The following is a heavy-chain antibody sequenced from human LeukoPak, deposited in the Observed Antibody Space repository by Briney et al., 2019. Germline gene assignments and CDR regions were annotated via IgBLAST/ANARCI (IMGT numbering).Heavy chain of an antibody. J-gene: IGHJ6*02. CDR1: GGSISSYY. Sequence: PSETLSLTCTVSGGSISSYYWSWIRQPPGKGLEWIGYIYYSGSTNYNHSLKSRVTISVDTSKNQFSLKLSSVTAADTAVYYCARDPGYYSSSSNRYYYYGMDVWGQGTTVTVSS. D-gene: IGHD6-13*01. V-gene: IGHV4-59*01. CDR3: ARDPGYYSSSSNRYYYYGMDV. CDR2: IYYSGST.